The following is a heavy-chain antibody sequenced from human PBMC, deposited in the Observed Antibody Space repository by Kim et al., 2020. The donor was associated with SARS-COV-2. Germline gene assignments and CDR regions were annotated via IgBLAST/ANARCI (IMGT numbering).Heavy chain of an antibody. J-gene: IGHJ4*02. D-gene: IGHD1-26*01. CDR2: ISYAGSNT. CDR3: ATGRGSSYGQMFTY. V-gene: IGHV3-30*03. CDR1: GITFSTYG. Sequence: GGSLRLSCAASGITFSTYGMHWVRQAPGKGLVWVAVISYAGSNTYYADSVKGRFTISRDNSKNTLYLQMNSLRPEDTAVYYCATGRGSSYGQMFTYWGQGALVTVSS.